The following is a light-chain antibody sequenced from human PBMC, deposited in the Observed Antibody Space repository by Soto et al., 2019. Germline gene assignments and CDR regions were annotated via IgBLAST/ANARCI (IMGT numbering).Light chain of an antibody. CDR2: DAS. V-gene: IGKV3-15*01. CDR1: PSINSK. Sequence: EIVMTPSPVPLSVSPGERATLSCRASPSINSKLAWDQQRPGQAHRLLIPDASIRATGIPARFSVSGSGTEFTLTISSPQSEDFAVYYCSQYDGWSQFTCGGGTRVEI. CDR3: SQYDGWSQFT. J-gene: IGKJ4*02.